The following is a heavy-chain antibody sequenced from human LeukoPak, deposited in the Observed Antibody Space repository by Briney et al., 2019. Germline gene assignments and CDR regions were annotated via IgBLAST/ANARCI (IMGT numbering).Heavy chain of an antibody. CDR1: GGSFSGYY. V-gene: IGHV4-59*10. CDR2: IYPSGST. J-gene: IGHJ4*02. Sequence: SETLSLTCAVYGGSFSGYYWSWIRQPPGKGLEWIGRIYPSGSTNYNPSLKSRVTMSIDTSKNQFSLKLSSVTAADTAVYYCARDYYDSGSYPFDYWGQGTLVTVSS. CDR3: ARDYYDSGSYPFDY. D-gene: IGHD3-10*01.